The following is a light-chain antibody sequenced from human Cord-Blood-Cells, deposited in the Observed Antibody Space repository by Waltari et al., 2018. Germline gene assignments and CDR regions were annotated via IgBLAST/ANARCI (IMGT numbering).Light chain of an antibody. J-gene: IGKJ5*01. Sequence: DIHMTHSPSSLSASVGVSFTITFRESQSISSYLNWYQQKPGKAPKLLIYAASSLQRGVPSRVSGSGSGADVTLTISSLQPEDFATYYCQQSYSTPITFGQGTRLEIK. CDR3: QQSYSTPIT. CDR1: QSISSY. V-gene: IGKV1-39*01. CDR2: AAS.